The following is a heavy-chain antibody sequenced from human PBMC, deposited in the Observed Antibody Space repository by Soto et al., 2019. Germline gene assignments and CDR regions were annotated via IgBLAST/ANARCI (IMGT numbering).Heavy chain of an antibody. J-gene: IGHJ4*02. Sequence: ASVKVSCKASGYTFTSYGISWVRQAPGQGLERMGWISAYNGNTNYAQKLQGRVTMTTDTSTSTAYMELRSLRSDVTSVYFCARDYYDILTGYGDYWGQGTLVTVSS. CDR3: ARDYYDILTGYGDY. V-gene: IGHV1-18*01. D-gene: IGHD3-9*01. CDR1: GYTFTSYG. CDR2: ISAYNGNT.